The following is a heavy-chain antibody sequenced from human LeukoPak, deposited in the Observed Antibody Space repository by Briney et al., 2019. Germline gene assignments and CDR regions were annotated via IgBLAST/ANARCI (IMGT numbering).Heavy chain of an antibody. CDR3: ARGATISETGYFDF. D-gene: IGHD5-24*01. CDR1: GGSFSRYY. CDR2: IDHRGDT. V-gene: IGHV4-34*01. Sequence: PSETLSLTCAVYGGSFSRYYWSWIRQSPGKGLEWIAEIDHRGDTNYDPSVKSRVTISVDTSKNQFSLKVRSLSAADTAVYYCARGATISETGYFDFWGQGTPVTVSS. J-gene: IGHJ4*03.